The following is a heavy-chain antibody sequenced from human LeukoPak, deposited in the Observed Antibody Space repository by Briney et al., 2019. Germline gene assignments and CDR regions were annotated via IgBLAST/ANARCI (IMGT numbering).Heavy chain of an antibody. Sequence: GRSLRLSCAASGFTFSSYGMHWVRQAPGKGLEWVAVIWYDGSNKYYADSVKGRFTISRDNSKNTLYLQMNSLRAEDTAVYYCARDFYGGNSVYFQHWGQGTLVTVSS. CDR3: ARDFYGGNSVYFQH. CDR1: GFTFSSYG. V-gene: IGHV3-33*01. J-gene: IGHJ1*01. CDR2: IWYDGSNK. D-gene: IGHD4-23*01.